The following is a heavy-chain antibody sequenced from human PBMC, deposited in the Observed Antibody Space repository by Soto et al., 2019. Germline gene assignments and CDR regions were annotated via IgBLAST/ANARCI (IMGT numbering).Heavy chain of an antibody. V-gene: IGHV4-59*01. CDR3: ARESPAAGYLDS. Sequence: SATLSLTCTVSGGSLSNYYWKWIRQPPGKGLEYIGYIYYTRKTYYKPSLKSRIIMSVDTYKKLISLKISSVTAADTGVYYCARESPAAGYLDSWGQGTRVTVS. CDR1: GGSLSNYY. D-gene: IGHD6-13*01. CDR2: IYYTRKT. J-gene: IGHJ4*01.